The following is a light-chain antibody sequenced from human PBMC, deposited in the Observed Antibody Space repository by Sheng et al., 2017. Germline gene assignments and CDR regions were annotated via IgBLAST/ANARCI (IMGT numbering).Light chain of an antibody. Sequence: DIVMTQSPDSLAVSLGERATINCKSSQSLLYSSNNKNYLAWYQQKPGQTPKLLIYWASTRDSGVPDRFSGSGSGTDFTLTISSLQAEDVAVYYCQQYYSTPQLTFGGGTKVEI. CDR2: WAS. CDR1: QSLLYSSNNKNY. CDR3: QQYYSTPQLT. V-gene: IGKV4-1*01. J-gene: IGKJ4*01.